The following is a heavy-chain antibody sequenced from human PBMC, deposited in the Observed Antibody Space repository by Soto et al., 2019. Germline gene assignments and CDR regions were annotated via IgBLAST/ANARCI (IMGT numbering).Heavy chain of an antibody. J-gene: IGHJ4*02. V-gene: IGHV5-51*01. CDR3: ARQVTMVRGVITIFFDS. Sequence: VESRKICGKGSAYSFTSYWIGCVRLMPGKGLEWMGIIYPGDSDTRYSPSFQGQVTISADKSISTAYLQWSSLKASDTAIYKCARQVTMVRGVITIFFDSRRQGTLLTASS. D-gene: IGHD3-10*01. CDR1: AYSFTSYW. CDR2: IYPGDSDT.